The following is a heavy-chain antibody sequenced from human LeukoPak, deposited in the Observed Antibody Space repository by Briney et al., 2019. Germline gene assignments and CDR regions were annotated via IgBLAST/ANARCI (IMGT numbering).Heavy chain of an antibody. Sequence: SETLSLTCTVSGGSISSGGSYWSWIRQHPGKGLEWIGYIYYSGSTYYNPSLKSRVTISVDTSKNQFSLKLSSVTAADTAVYYCARXVLRSSXXXDPWGQGTLXTVSS. J-gene: IGHJ5*02. CDR3: ARXVLRSSXXXDP. CDR2: IYYSGST. CDR1: GGSISSGGSY. V-gene: IGHV4-31*03.